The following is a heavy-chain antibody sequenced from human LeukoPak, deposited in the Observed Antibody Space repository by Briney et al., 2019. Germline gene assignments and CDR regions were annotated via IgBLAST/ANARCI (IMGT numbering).Heavy chain of an antibody. CDR2: ISGSGGAT. V-gene: IGHV3-23*01. J-gene: IGHJ4*02. D-gene: IGHD1-26*01. CDR1: GFTFSSYD. Sequence: GGSLRLSCAASGFTFSSYDMGWVRQAPGKGLEWVSVISGSGGATYYADSVKGRFTISRDNSKNSLYLQMNSLRAEDTAVYYCAKRSGSYRSYDYWGQGTLVTVSS. CDR3: AKRSGSYRSYDY.